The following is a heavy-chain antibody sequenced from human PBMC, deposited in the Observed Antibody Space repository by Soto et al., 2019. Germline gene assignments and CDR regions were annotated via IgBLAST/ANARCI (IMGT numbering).Heavy chain of an antibody. CDR3: ARDVLLWFGNHTEYYFDY. CDR1: GGSISSGGFY. D-gene: IGHD3-10*01. Sequence: PSETLSLTCTVSGGSISSGGFYWSWIRQHPGKGLEWIGYIYYSGSTYYNPSLKSRVTISVDTSKNQFSLKLSSVTAADTAVYYCARDVLLWFGNHTEYYFDYWGQGTLVTVSS. V-gene: IGHV4-31*03. CDR2: IYYSGST. J-gene: IGHJ4*02.